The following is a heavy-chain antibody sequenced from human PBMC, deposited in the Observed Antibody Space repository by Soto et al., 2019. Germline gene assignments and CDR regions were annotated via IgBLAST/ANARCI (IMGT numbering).Heavy chain of an antibody. CDR1: GFTFSSYG. CDR2: ISYDGSNK. CDR3: AKDQPRGVYELDY. D-gene: IGHD5-12*01. J-gene: IGHJ4*02. V-gene: IGHV3-30*18. Sequence: QVQLVESGGGVVQPGRSLRLSCAASGFTFSSYGMHWVRQAPGKGLEWVAVISYDGSNKYYADSVKGRFTISRDNSKNTLYLQMNSLRAEDTAVYYCAKDQPRGVYELDYWCQGTLVTVSS.